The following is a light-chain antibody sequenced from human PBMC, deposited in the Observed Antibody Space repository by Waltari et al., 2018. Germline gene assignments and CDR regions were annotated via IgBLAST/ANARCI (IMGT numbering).Light chain of an antibody. V-gene: IGKV2-40*01. CDR1: QSLLHSNGNTY. Sequence: DIVMTQTPLSLPITPGDPASISCRSSQSLLHSNGNTYLHWYLQKPGQSPQLLIYGGSNRASGVPDRFSGSGSGTDFTLKISKVEAEDVGVYYCVQAIAFPFTFGPGTKLDIK. J-gene: IGKJ3*01. CDR3: VQAIAFPFT. CDR2: GGS.